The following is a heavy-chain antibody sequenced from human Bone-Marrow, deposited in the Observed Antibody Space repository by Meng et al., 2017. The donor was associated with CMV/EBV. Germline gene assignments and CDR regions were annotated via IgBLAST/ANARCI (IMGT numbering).Heavy chain of an antibody. CDR3: ARSRGYYLYYFDY. J-gene: IGHJ4*02. D-gene: IGHD3-22*01. CDR1: GFTFSTYW. CDR2: IKEDGSEE. Sequence: GYLRPFCSASGFTFSTYWMNWVRQAPGKGLEWVASIKEDGSEEYSVDSVKGRFTISRDNAKNSLYLQMNSLRAEDTAVYYCARSRGYYLYYFDYWGRGTLVTVSS. V-gene: IGHV3-7*01.